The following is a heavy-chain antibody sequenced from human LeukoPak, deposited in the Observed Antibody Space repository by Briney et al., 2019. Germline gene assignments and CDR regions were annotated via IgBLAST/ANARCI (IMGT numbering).Heavy chain of an antibody. V-gene: IGHV4-39*07. Sequence: SETLSLTCTVSGGSISSSKYYWGWIRQPPGKGLEWIGSIYYSGSAYYNPSLKSRVTISVDTSKNQFSLKLTSVTAADTAVYYCARTLVGANYFDYWGQGTLVTVSS. CDR3: ARTLVGANYFDY. CDR1: GGSISSSKYY. CDR2: IYYSGSA. J-gene: IGHJ4*02. D-gene: IGHD1-26*01.